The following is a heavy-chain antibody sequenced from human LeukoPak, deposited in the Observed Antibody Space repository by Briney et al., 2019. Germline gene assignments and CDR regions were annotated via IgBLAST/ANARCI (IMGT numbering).Heavy chain of an antibody. CDR1: GGTFIRYG. CDR3: GRSGPYDVLSGYIMYGMDV. J-gene: IGHJ6*04. V-gene: IGHV1-69*13. D-gene: IGHD3-3*01. Sequence: SVTVSCKVSGGTFIRYGISRVRQAPGQGLEWMGGIIPIFGTKNYAQKFQGRVTITADESTSTVYMELSSLRSADTAIYYCGRSGPYDVLSGYIMYGMDVWGKGTTVTVSS. CDR2: IIPIFGTK.